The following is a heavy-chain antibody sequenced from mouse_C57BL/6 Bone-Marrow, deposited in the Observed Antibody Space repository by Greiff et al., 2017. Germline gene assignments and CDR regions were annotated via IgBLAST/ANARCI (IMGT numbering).Heavy chain of an antibody. J-gene: IGHJ4*01. D-gene: IGHD2-4*01. CDR2: IYPRSGNT. CDR1: GYTFTSYG. Sequence: QVQLKQSGAELARPGASVKLSCKASGYTFTSYGISWVKQRTGQGLEWIGEIYPRSGNTYYNEKFKGKATLTADKSSSTAYMELRSLTSEDSAVYFCASVITPLGYAMDYWGQGTSVTVSS. V-gene: IGHV1-81*01. CDR3: ASVITPLGYAMDY.